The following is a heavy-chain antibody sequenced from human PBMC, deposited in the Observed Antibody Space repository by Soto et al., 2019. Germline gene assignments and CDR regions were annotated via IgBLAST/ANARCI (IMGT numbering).Heavy chain of an antibody. J-gene: IGHJ6*02. CDR3: ARSGYLPYYYGMDV. D-gene: IGHD3-22*01. CDR2: IYYSGSA. CDR1: GGSISSGDYY. Sequence: SETLSLTCTVSGGSISSGDYYWSWIRQPPGKGLEWIGYIYYSGSAYYNPSLKSRVTISVDTSKNQFSLKLSSVTAADTAVYYCARSGYLPYYYGMDVWGQGTTVTVSS. V-gene: IGHV4-30-4*01.